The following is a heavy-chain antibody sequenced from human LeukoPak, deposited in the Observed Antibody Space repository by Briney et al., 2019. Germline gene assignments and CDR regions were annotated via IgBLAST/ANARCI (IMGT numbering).Heavy chain of an antibody. V-gene: IGHV1-18*04. Sequence: GASVKVSCKASGYTFTSYYMRWVRQAPGQGLEWMGWISAYNGNTNYAQKLQGRVTMTTDTSTSTAYMELRSLRSDDTAVYYCARDWPTVTTRSLRAGFDYWGQGTLVTVSS. J-gene: IGHJ4*02. CDR3: ARDWPTVTTRSLRAGFDY. CDR2: ISAYNGNT. D-gene: IGHD4-17*01. CDR1: GYTFTSYY.